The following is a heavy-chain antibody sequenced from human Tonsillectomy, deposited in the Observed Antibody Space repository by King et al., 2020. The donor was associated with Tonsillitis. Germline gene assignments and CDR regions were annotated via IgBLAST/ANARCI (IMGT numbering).Heavy chain of an antibody. J-gene: IGHJ4*02. Sequence: VQLVESGAEVKKPGASVKVSCKASGYTFTGYYIHWVRQAPGQGLEWMGWIISNSGGTNYAQKFQGRVTMTRDTSISTAYMELTSLRSDDTAVYYCAREWLDRGGYHFDYWGQGTLVTVSS. CDR1: GYTFTGYY. D-gene: IGHD6-19*01. CDR2: IISNSGGT. V-gene: IGHV1-2*02. CDR3: AREWLDRGGYHFDY.